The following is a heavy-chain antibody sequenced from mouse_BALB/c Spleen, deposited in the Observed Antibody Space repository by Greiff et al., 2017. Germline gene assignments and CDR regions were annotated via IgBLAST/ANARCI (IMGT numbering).Heavy chain of an antibody. CDR2: ISTYYGDA. CDR3: ARYTTGPYYYAMDY. CDR1: GYTFTDYA. Sequence: QVQLQQSGAELVRPGVSVKISCKGSGYTFTDYAMHWVKQSHAKSLEWIGVISTYYGDASYNQKFKGKATMTVDKSSSTAYMELARLTSEDSAIYYCARYTTGPYYYAMDYWGQGTSVTVSS. J-gene: IGHJ4*01. V-gene: IGHV1S137*01. D-gene: IGHD2-12*01.